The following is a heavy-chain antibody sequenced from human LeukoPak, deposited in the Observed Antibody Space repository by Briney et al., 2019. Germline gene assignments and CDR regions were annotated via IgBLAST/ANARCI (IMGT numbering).Heavy chain of an antibody. CDR2: ISGSGGST. V-gene: IGHV3-23*01. CDR1: GFTFSNFW. J-gene: IGHJ4*02. CDR3: AKTVSVLGATPPDY. Sequence: PGGSLRLSCTASGFTFSNFWMGWVRQAPGKGLEWVSAISGSGGSTYYADSVKGRFTISRDNSKNTLYLQMNSLRAEDTAVYYCAKTVSVLGATPPDYWGQGTLVTVSS. D-gene: IGHD1-26*01.